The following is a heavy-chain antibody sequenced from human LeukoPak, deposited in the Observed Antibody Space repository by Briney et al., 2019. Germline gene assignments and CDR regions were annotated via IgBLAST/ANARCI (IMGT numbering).Heavy chain of an antibody. CDR2: IYTSGST. V-gene: IGHV4-61*02. CDR1: GGSISSGSYY. J-gene: IGHJ2*01. D-gene: IGHD4-23*01. Sequence: PSETLSLTCTVSGGSISSGSYYWSWIRQPAGKGLEWIGRIYTSGSTNYNPSLKSRVTISVDTSKNQFSLKLSSVTAADTAVYYCARDYGGPMSPFDLWGRGTLVTVSS. CDR3: ARDYGGPMSPFDL.